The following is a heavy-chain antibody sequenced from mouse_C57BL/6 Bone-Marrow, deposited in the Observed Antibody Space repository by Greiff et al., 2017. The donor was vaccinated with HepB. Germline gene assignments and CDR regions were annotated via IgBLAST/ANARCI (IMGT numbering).Heavy chain of an antibody. CDR1: GYTFTDYY. Sequence: VQLQQSGPELVKPGASVKISCKASGYTFTDYYMNWVKQSHGKSLEWIGDINPNNGGTSYNQKFKGKATLTVDKSSSTAYMELRSLTSEDSAVYYCARIAQATGFAYWGQGTLVTVSA. V-gene: IGHV1-26*01. CDR3: ARIAQATGFAY. J-gene: IGHJ3*01. D-gene: IGHD3-2*02. CDR2: INPNNGGT.